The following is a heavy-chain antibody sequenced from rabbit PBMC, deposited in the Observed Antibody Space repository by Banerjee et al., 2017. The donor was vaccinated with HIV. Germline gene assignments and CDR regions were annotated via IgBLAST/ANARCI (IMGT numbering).Heavy chain of an antibody. D-gene: IGHD6-1*01. CDR2: IYPGFGIR. CDR3: ARPGYADYGYAFSL. V-gene: IGHV1S47*01. J-gene: IGHJ4*01. Sequence: EESGGGLVKPGGTLTLTCKASGIDFSSYGISWVRQAPGKGPEWIADIYPGFGIRNYANSVKGRFTSSSDNAQNTVFLQMTSLTASDTATYFCARPGYADYGYAFSLWGPGTLVTVS. CDR1: GIDFSSYG.